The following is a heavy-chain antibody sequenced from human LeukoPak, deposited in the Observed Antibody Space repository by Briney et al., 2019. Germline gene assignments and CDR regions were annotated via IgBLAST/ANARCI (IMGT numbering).Heavy chain of an antibody. CDR3: AKSGSGSYFGYFDY. CDR1: GFSFSNYG. Sequence: GGSLRLSCLASGFSFSNYGTHWVRQAPGKGLEWVAVVWNDGSNKNYADSVKGRFTISRDNAKNSLYLQMNSLRAEDMALYYCAKSGSGSYFGYFDYWGQGTLVTVSS. V-gene: IGHV3-33*03. D-gene: IGHD1-26*01. J-gene: IGHJ4*02. CDR2: VWNDGSNK.